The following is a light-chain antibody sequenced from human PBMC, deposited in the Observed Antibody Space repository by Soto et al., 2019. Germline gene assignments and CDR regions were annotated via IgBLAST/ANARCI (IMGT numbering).Light chain of an antibody. CDR1: QSVLYSSNNKNY. Sequence: DIVMTQSPDSLAVSLGERATINCKSSQSVLYSSNNKNYLAWYQQRPGQPPKLLIYWASTRESGVPDRFSGSGPGTEFTLTITSLQAEDVAFYYCQQYESTPPTFGQGTKLEIK. J-gene: IGKJ2*01. CDR3: QQYESTPPT. V-gene: IGKV4-1*01. CDR2: WAS.